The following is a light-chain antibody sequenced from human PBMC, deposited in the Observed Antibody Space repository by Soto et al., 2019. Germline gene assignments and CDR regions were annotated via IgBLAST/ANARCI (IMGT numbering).Light chain of an antibody. CDR2: GAS. V-gene: IGKV3-20*01. Sequence: EIVLTQSPGTLSLSPGDRATLSCRASQSVSTSLAWYQQKPGQAPRLLIYGASSRATVIPDRFSGSGSGTDFTLTISRLEPEDFAVYFCQQYASSPPLTFGGGTKVEI. CDR3: QQYASSPPLT. CDR1: QSVSTS. J-gene: IGKJ4*01.